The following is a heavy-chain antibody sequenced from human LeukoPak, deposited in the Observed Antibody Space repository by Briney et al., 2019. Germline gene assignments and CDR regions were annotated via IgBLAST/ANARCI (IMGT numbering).Heavy chain of an antibody. Sequence: ASVKVSCKASGYTFTIYDINWVRQATGQGLEWMGWMNPNSGNTGYAQKFQGRVTMTRNTSISTAYMELSSLRSEDTAVYYCARGFGYSYGLDYYYYMDVWGKGTTVTVSS. CDR3: ARGFGYSYGLDYYYYMDV. CDR2: MNPNSGNT. J-gene: IGHJ6*03. V-gene: IGHV1-8*01. D-gene: IGHD5-18*01. CDR1: GYTFTIYD.